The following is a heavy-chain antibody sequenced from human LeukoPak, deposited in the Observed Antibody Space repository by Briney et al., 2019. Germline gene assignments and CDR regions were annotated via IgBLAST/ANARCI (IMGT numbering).Heavy chain of an antibody. CDR3: ATYSLSTDGVGY. CDR1: GFTFSNSA. Sequence: PGRSLRLSCAASGFTFSNSAMHWVRQAPGKGLEWVAVISYDGSNKYYADSVKGRFTISRDNAKNTLYLQMISLRAEDTAVYYCATYSLSTDGVGYWGQGTLVTVSP. D-gene: IGHD4-11*01. V-gene: IGHV3-30-3*01. J-gene: IGHJ4*02. CDR2: ISYDGSNK.